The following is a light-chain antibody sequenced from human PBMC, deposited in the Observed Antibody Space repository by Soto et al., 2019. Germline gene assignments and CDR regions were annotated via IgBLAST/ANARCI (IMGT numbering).Light chain of an antibody. J-gene: IGKJ2*01. Sequence: VLTQSPGTLSLSPGERATISCRARQSISRYYLAWYQHKPGQAPRLLMNGASSRATGIPHRFSGSGSGTDFTLSISSLKPEDCGVYYCQQSGGSPPYTFGQGTRLEIK. CDR2: GAS. V-gene: IGKV3-20*01. CDR3: QQSGGSPPYT. CDR1: QSISRYY.